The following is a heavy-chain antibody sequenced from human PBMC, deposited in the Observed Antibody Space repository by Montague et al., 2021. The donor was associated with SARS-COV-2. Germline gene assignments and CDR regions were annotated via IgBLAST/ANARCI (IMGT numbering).Heavy chain of an antibody. CDR2: INNYGSST. CDR1: GFTFRNYR. D-gene: IGHD6-13*01. CDR3: ARDSSSWGGALDY. V-gene: IGHV3-74*01. Sequence: SLRLSCAASGFTFRNYRMHWVRQAPGKGLVWVSRINNYGSSTSYADSVKGRFTISRDNAKNTLYLQMNSLRVEDTAVYYCARDSSSWGGALDYWGQGTLVTVSS. J-gene: IGHJ4*02.